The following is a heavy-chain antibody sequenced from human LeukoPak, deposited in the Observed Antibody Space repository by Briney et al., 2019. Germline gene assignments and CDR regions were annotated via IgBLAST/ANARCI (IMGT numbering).Heavy chain of an antibody. D-gene: IGHD4-11*01. CDR2: IKSKTDGGTT. CDR1: GFTFSNAW. V-gene: IGHV3-15*01. J-gene: IGHJ6*03. CDR3: TTDVGVTTADYYYYYMDV. Sequence: GGSLRLSCAASGFTFSNAWMSWVRQAPGKGLEWVGRIKSKTDGGTTDYAAPVKGRFTISRDDSKNTPYLQMNSLKTEDTAVYYCTTDVGVTTADYYYYYMDVWGKGTTVTVSS.